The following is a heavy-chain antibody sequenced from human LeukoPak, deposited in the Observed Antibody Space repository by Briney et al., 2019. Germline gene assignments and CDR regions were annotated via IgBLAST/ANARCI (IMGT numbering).Heavy chain of an antibody. CDR2: IYHSGST. J-gene: IGHJ3*02. CDR1: GDSLSSGSYY. Sequence: SQTLSLTCTVSGDSLSSGSYYWTWIRQTAGKGLEWIGEIYHSGSTNYNPSLKSRVTISVDKSKNQFSLNLSSVTAADTAVYYCARFITIPGVAFDIWGQGTMVTVSS. V-gene: IGHV4-61*09. D-gene: IGHD3-10*01. CDR3: ARFITIPGVAFDI.